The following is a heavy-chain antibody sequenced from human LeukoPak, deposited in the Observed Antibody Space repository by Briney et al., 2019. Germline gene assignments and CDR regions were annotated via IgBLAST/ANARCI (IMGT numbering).Heavy chain of an antibody. Sequence: SETLSLTCTVSGASTSAYYWSWVRQPPGKGLEWIGYSYSGGNANYNPSLKSRVTISIDTSENQFSLRLTSVTAADTAVYFCAHSKRGGGYYINAFAVWGQGALVTISS. CDR1: GASTSAYY. D-gene: IGHD1-26*01. CDR3: AHSKRGGGYYINAFAV. J-gene: IGHJ3*01. CDR2: SYSGGNA. V-gene: IGHV4-59*01.